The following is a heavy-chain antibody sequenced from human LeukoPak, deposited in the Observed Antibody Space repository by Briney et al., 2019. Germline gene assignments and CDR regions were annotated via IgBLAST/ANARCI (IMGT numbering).Heavy chain of an antibody. Sequence: PGGSLRLSCAASGFTFSSYSMNWVRQAPGKGLERVSSISSSSSYIYYADSVKGRFTISRDNAKNSLYLQMNSLRAEDTAVYYCARDILEYSSSWYDEAYYYYYYMDVWGKGTTVTVSS. J-gene: IGHJ6*03. CDR1: GFTFSSYS. CDR2: ISSSSSYI. V-gene: IGHV3-21*01. CDR3: ARDILEYSSSWYDEAYYYYYYMDV. D-gene: IGHD6-13*01.